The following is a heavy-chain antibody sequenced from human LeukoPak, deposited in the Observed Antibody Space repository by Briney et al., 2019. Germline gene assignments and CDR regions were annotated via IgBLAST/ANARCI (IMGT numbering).Heavy chain of an antibody. Sequence: SVKVSCKASGGTFSSYAISWVRQAPGQGLEWMGGIIPIFGTTNYAQKFQGRVTITADESTSTVYMELSSLRSEDTAVYYCARDVVVVPVASYYYYYMDVGGKGTTVTVSS. CDR2: IIPIFGTT. CDR1: GGTFSSYA. D-gene: IGHD2-2*01. J-gene: IGHJ6*03. V-gene: IGHV1-69*13. CDR3: ARDVVVVPVASYYYYYMDV.